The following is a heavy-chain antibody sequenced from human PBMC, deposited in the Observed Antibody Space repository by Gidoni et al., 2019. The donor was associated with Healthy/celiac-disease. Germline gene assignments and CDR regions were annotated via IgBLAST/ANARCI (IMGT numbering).Heavy chain of an antibody. CDR3: AREWELLDAFDI. Sequence: QVQLVESGGGLVKPGGSLRLSCSASGLTFSDYYMSWIRQAPGKGLEWVSYISSSSSYTNYADSVKGRFTISRDNAKNSLYLQMNSLRAEDTAVYYCAREWELLDAFDIWGQGTMVTVSS. CDR1: GLTFSDYY. CDR2: ISSSSSYT. J-gene: IGHJ3*02. V-gene: IGHV3-11*06. D-gene: IGHD1-26*01.